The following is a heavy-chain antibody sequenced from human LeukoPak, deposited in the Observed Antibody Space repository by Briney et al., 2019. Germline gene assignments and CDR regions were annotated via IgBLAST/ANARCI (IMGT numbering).Heavy chain of an antibody. CDR1: GFTFSSYG. CDR2: IQYDGSNK. V-gene: IGHV3-30*02. J-gene: IGHJ4*02. Sequence: GGSLRLSCAASGFTFSSYGMHWVRQAPGRGLEWVTFIQYDGSNKYYADSVKGRFTISRDNSKNTVYLQMNSLRTEDTAVYYCARSLTMVRAYDYWGQGTLVTVSS. CDR3: ARSLTMVRAYDY. D-gene: IGHD3-10*01.